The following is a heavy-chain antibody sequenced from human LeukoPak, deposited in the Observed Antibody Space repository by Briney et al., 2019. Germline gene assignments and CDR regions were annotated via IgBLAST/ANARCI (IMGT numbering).Heavy chain of an antibody. CDR3: ARHPAGDLDY. V-gene: IGHV4-59*01. Sequence: ASETLSLTCTVSGGSISNYYWSWIRQPPGKGLEWIGYIYYSGSTNYNPSLKSRVTISVDTSKNQFSLKLSSVTAADTAVYYCARHPAGDLDYWGQGTLVTVSS. J-gene: IGHJ4*02. CDR1: GGSISNYY. CDR2: IYYSGST. D-gene: IGHD7-27*01.